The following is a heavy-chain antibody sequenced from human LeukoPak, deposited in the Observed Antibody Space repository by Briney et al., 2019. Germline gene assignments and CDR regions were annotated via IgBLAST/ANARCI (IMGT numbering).Heavy chain of an antibody. J-gene: IGHJ6*03. Sequence: KPSETLSLTCTVSGGSISSSSYYWGWIRQPPGKGLEYIGSIYYSGSTYYNPSLKSRVTISVDTSKNHFSLKLTSVTAADTAVYYCARVIYDFWRNYMDVWGKGTTVTVSS. CDR2: IYYSGST. V-gene: IGHV4-39*07. CDR1: GGSISSSSYY. CDR3: ARVIYDFWRNYMDV. D-gene: IGHD3-3*01.